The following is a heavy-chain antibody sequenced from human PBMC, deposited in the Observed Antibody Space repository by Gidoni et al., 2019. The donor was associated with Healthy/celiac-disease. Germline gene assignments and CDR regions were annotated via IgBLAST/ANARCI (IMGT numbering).Heavy chain of an antibody. CDR1: GFSLSTYGGG. J-gene: IGHJ4*02. D-gene: IGHD5-18*01. CDR3: AYRRPAMIAYDFEY. Sequence: QLTLKESGPTLVTPTQTTQLTCAFSGFSLSTYGGGVGWIRHPPGKALEWLALISWYGDKRYSPSLTSRLNITKDTSKNQVGLTMTNMDPVDTATYYCAYRRPAMIAYDFEYWGPGILVTVSS. V-gene: IGHV2-5*01. CDR2: ISWYGDK.